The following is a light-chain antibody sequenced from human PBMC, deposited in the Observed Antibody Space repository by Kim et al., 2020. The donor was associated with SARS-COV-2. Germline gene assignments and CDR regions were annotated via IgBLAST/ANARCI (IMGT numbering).Light chain of an antibody. CDR1: QTVLYNSNNKNY. Sequence: RATINCKSSQTVLYNSNNKNYLAWYQQKPGQAPKLLIYWASIRESGVSDRFSGSGSETDFTLTISSLQAEDVAVYYCQQYYSNPPSFGQGTKLEI. CDR3: QQYYSNPPS. CDR2: WAS. J-gene: IGKJ2*03. V-gene: IGKV4-1*01.